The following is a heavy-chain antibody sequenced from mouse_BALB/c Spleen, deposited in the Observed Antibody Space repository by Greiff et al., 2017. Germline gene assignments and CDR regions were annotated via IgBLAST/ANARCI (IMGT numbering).Heavy chain of an antibody. V-gene: IGHV5-9*03. CDR1: GFTFSSYT. CDR2: ISSGGGNT. CDR3: ARYGLYFDY. J-gene: IGHJ2*01. Sequence: EVQVVESGGGLVKPGGSLKLSCAASGFTFSSYTMSWVRQTPEKRLEWVATISSGGGNTYYPDSVKGRFTISRDNAKNNLYLQMSSLRSEDTALYYCARYGLYFDYWGQGTTLTVSS.